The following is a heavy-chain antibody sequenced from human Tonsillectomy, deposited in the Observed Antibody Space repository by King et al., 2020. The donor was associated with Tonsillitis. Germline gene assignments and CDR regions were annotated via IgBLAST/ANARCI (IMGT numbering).Heavy chain of an antibody. J-gene: IGHJ6*02. CDR1: GFTVSSNY. CDR2: VFTGGDT. CDR3: ARGVLNSGSYSPVYYYGMDV. V-gene: IGHV3-66*01. D-gene: IGHD1-26*01. Sequence: MQLVESGGGLVQPGGSLRLSCAASGFTVSSNYMNWVRQAPGKGLECVSFVFTGGDTYYTDSVKGRFTISRDNSKNTLYLQMNSLRAEDTAVYYCARGVLNSGSYSPVYYYGMDVWGQGTTVTVSS.